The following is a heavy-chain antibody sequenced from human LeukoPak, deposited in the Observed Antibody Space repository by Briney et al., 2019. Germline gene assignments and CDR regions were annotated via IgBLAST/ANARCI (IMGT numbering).Heavy chain of an antibody. V-gene: IGHV1-2*02. J-gene: IGHJ4*02. CDR3: ARDLSLRAAAKGY. Sequence: GASVKVSCKASGYTFTGYYMHWARQAPGQGLEWMGWINPNSGGTNYAQKFQGRVTMTRDTSISTAYMELSRLRSDDTAVYYCARDLSLRAAAKGYWGQGTLVTVSS. CDR1: GYTFTGYY. CDR2: INPNSGGT. D-gene: IGHD6-13*01.